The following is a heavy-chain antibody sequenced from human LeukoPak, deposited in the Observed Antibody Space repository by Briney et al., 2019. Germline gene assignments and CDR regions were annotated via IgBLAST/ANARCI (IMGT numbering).Heavy chain of an antibody. D-gene: IGHD2-15*01. Sequence: PGGSLRLSCAASGFTFSSYSMNWVRQAPGKGLEWVSYISSSSSTIYYADSVKGRFTISRDNAKNSLYLQMNSLRAEDTALYHCARDWAEYCSGGSCYLDYWGQGTLVTVSS. J-gene: IGHJ4*02. V-gene: IGHV3-48*01. CDR2: ISSSSSTI. CDR1: GFTFSSYS. CDR3: ARDWAEYCSGGSCYLDY.